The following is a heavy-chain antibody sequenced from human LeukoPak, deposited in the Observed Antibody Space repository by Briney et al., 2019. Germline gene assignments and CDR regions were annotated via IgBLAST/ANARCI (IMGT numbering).Heavy chain of an antibody. CDR3: ARGAAAAGNDY. J-gene: IGHJ4*02. Sequence: ASVKVSCKASGYTFTSYDINWVRQATGQGLEWMGWINPNSGNTGYAQKFQGRVTITRNTSISTAYMELGSLRSEDTAVYYCARGAAAAGNDYWGQGTLVTVSS. D-gene: IGHD6-13*01. V-gene: IGHV1-8*03. CDR2: INPNSGNT. CDR1: GYTFTSYD.